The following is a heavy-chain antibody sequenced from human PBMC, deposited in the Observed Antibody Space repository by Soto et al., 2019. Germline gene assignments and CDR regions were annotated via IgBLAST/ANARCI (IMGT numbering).Heavy chain of an antibody. CDR2: IYYSGST. V-gene: IGHV4-31*03. D-gene: IGHD2-21*01. Sequence: ILSTTCTVSGGSISSGRYYWSCIRQHPGQGLEWIGYIYYSGSTYYNPSLKSRVTISVDTSKNQFSLKLSSVTAADSAVFYCAKEKECCGKHEFDYWDHGTQVTVS. J-gene: IGHJ4*01. CDR1: GGSISSGRYY. CDR3: AKEKECCGKHEFDY.